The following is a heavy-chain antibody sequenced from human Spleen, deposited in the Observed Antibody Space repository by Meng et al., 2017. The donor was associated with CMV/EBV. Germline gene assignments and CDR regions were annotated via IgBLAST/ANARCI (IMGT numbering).Heavy chain of an antibody. D-gene: IGHD6-6*01. CDR1: GFTFSIYD. CDR3: AKDPRDSSSSPLYGMDV. V-gene: IGHV3-48*03. CDR2: ISSSGGAI. Sequence: LSLTCAASGFTFSIYDINWVRQAPGKGLEWVSYISSSGGAIYYADSVKGRFTISRDNSKNTLYLQMNSLRAEDTAVYNCAKDPRDSSSSPLYGMDVWGQGTTVTVSS. J-gene: IGHJ6*02.